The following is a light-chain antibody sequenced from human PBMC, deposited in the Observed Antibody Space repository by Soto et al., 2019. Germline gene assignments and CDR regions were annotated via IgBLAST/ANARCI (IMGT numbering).Light chain of an antibody. CDR2: GAS. Sequence: EMVMTQSPATLSVSPGERATLSCRASQSVSSNLAWYQQKPGQAPRLLIYGASTRATGVPARFSGSGSGTEFTLTISSLLSEDSAVYHCQHYNSWPRAFGQGTTVESK. J-gene: IGKJ1*01. CDR1: QSVSSN. CDR3: QHYNSWPRA. V-gene: IGKV3-15*01.